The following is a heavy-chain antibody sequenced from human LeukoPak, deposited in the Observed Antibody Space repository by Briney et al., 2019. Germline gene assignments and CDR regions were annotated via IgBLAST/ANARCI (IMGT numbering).Heavy chain of an antibody. D-gene: IGHD5-12*01. J-gene: IGHJ4*02. CDR1: GGSFSGYY. CDR2: IYYSGST. V-gene: IGHV4-34*01. CDR3: ASGGADSGSLFDY. Sequence: SETLSLTCAVYGGSFSGYYWSWIRQPPGKGLEWIGYIYYSGSTSGSTTYYNPSLKSRVTVSVDTSKNRFSLKLSSVTAADTAVYYCASGGADSGSLFDYWGQGTLATVSS.